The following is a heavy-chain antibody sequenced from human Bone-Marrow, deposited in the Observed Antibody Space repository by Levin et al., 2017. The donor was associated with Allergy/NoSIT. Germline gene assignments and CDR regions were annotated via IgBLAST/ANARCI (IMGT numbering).Heavy chain of an antibody. CDR3: GRGTGSGSFLVDF. J-gene: IGHJ4*02. V-gene: IGHV3-33*01. CDR2: IWYDGNYQ. D-gene: IGHD3-10*01. CDR1: GFTFQSYA. Sequence: GGSLRLSCAASGFTFQSYAMHWVRQAPGKGLEWVALIWYDGNYQYYADSINGRFIVSRDNSKNTLYLALNNLRAEDTAVYYCGRGTGSGSFLVDFWGQGTLVTVSS.